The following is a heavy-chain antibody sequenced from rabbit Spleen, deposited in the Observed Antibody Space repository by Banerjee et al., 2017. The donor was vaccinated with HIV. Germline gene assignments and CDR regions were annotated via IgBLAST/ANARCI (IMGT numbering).Heavy chain of an antibody. V-gene: IGHV1S40*01. D-gene: IGHD3-1*01. CDR1: GVSFSSSSY. CDR3: VNDPYGLRGGGGVL. CDR2: IDTGSSGFT. J-gene: IGHJ4*01. Sequence: QSLEESGGDLVKPGASLTLTCTASGVSFSSSSYMCWVRQAPGKGLEWIACIDTGSSGFTYFATWAKGRFTCSKTSSTTVTLQMTSLTAADTATYFSVNDPYGLRGGGGVLWGPGTLVTVS.